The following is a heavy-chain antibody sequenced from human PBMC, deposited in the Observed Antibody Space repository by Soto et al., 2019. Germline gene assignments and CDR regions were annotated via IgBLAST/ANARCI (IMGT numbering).Heavy chain of an antibody. CDR3: TSGPSGDY. J-gene: IGHJ4*02. D-gene: IGHD3-10*01. Sequence: QAQLVQSGAEVKKPGSSVKVSCKASGYTFTSYGLSWVRQAPGQGLEWMGWISTSNGDTKYAQKLQGRVTMTTDTSTSTAYMELRSLRSDETAMYYCTSGPSGDYWGQGTLITVSS. CDR2: ISTSNGDT. V-gene: IGHV1-18*01. CDR1: GYTFTSYG.